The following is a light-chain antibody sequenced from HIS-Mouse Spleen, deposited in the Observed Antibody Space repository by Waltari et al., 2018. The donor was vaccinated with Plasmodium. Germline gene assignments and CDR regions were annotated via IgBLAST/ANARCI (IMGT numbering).Light chain of an antibody. CDR3: CSYAGSYTYV. Sequence: QSALTQPRPVSGSPGQPVTISCPGTSSDVGGDNYVSWYQQHPGKAPKLMLYDVSKRPSGVPDRFSGSKSGNTASLTISGLQAEDEADYYCCSYAGSYTYVFGTGTKVTVL. V-gene: IGLV2-11*01. J-gene: IGLJ1*01. CDR2: DVS. CDR1: SSDVGGDNY.